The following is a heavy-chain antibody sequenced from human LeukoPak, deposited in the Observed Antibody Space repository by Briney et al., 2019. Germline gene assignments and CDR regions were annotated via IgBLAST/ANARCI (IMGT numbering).Heavy chain of an antibody. CDR2: IDPSGST. J-gene: IGHJ5*02. D-gene: IGHD2-8*01. CDR1: GVSITGYY. Sequence: PSETLSLTCGVHGVSITGYYWSWIRQPPGEALQWIGEIDPSGSTIENPSLKSRVTLSMDTSMNQLFLTLTSVTAADAATYYCARIRCGPTQHGCYNHWGRGALVTVSS. CDR3: ARIRCGPTQHGCYNH. V-gene: IGHV4-34*01.